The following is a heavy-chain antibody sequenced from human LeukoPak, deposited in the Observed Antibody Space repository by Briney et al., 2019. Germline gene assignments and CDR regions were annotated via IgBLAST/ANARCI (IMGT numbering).Heavy chain of an antibody. V-gene: IGHV1-2*02. CDR2: IVTNNGGT. Sequence: ASVKVSCKASGYTFTDYYMHWVRQAPGQGLEWMGWIVTNNGGTNYAQNFKGRVIMTRDTSVSTAYVEVSDLKSDDTAVYYCASGGPHHGFDIWAQGTMVTVSS. CDR1: GYTFTDYY. J-gene: IGHJ3*02. CDR3: ASGGPHHGFDI.